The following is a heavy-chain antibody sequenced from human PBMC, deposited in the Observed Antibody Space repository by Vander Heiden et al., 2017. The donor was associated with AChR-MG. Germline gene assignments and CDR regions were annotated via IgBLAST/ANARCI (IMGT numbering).Heavy chain of an antibody. V-gene: IGHV4-34*01. J-gene: IGHJ1*01. CDR3: ARYSSSWYGKYFQH. Sequence: QVQLQQWGAGLLKPSETLSLTCAVYGGSFSGYYWSWIRQPPGKGLEWIGEINHSGSTNYNPSLKSRVTISVDTSKNQFSLKLSSVTAADTAVYYCARYSSSWYGKYFQHWGQGTLVTVSS. CDR1: GGSFSGYY. CDR2: INHSGST. D-gene: IGHD6-13*01.